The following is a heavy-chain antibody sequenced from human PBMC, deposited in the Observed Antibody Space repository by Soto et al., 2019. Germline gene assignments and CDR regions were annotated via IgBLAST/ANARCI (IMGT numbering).Heavy chain of an antibody. CDR1: GYTFTSYA. Sequence: ASVKVSCKASGYTFTSYAMHWVRQAPGQRLEWMGWINAGNGNTKYSQKFQGRVTITRDTSASTAYMELSSLRSEDTAVYYCAGVAYYYDSSGYYWDYFDYWGQGTLVTVSS. CDR3: AGVAYYYDSSGYYWDYFDY. CDR2: INAGNGNT. J-gene: IGHJ4*02. D-gene: IGHD3-22*01. V-gene: IGHV1-3*01.